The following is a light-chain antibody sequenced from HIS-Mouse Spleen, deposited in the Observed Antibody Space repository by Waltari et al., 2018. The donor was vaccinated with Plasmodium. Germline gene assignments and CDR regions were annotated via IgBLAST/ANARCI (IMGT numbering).Light chain of an antibody. CDR1: QSVLYSSHNKNY. V-gene: IGKV4-1*01. J-gene: IGKJ1*01. Sequence: DIVMTQSPDSLAVSLGERATINCKSSQSVLYSSHNKNYLAWYQQNPGQPPKLLIYWASTRESGVPDRFSGSGSGTDFTLTISSLQAEDVAVYYCQQYYSTLTWTFGQGTKVEIK. CDR3: QQYYSTLTWT. CDR2: WAS.